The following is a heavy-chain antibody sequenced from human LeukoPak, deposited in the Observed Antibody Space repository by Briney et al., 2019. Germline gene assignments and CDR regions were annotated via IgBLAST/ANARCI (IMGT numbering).Heavy chain of an antibody. J-gene: IGHJ4*02. CDR3: ARDNKYYYDSSGYLYFEY. V-gene: IGHV3-66*01. CDR1: GFTVNYNY. D-gene: IGHD3-22*01. CDR2: IYSDGSA. Sequence: GGSLRLSCAASGFTVNYNYMSWVRQAPGKGPEWVSVIYSDGSAYYANPVKGRFTISSDNSKNTLYLQMNSLRAEDTAVYYCARDNKYYYDSSGYLYFEYWGQGTLVTVSS.